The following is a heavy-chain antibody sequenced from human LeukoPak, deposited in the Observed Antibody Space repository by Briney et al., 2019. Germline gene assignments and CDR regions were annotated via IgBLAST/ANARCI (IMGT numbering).Heavy chain of an antibody. D-gene: IGHD3-22*01. CDR1: GGSISSYY. J-gene: IGHJ4*02. Sequence: SETLSLTCTVSGGSISSYYWSWIRQPPGRGLEWIGCIYYSGSTNYNPSLKSRVTISVDTSKNQFSLKLSSVTAADTAVYYCARDRGPYDSSGYLGYWGQGTLVTVSS. CDR2: IYYSGST. CDR3: ARDRGPYDSSGYLGY. V-gene: IGHV4-59*01.